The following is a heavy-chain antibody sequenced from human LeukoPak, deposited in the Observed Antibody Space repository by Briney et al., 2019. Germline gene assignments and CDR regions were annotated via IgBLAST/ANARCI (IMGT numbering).Heavy chain of an antibody. Sequence: GASVKVSCKASGYTFTGYYMHWVRQAPGQGLEWMGWINPNSGGTNYAQKLQGRVTMTTDTSTSTAYMELRSLRSDDTAVYYCARLVGIFGVVPIGWFDPWGQGTLVTVSS. CDR3: ARLVGIFGVVPIGWFDP. J-gene: IGHJ5*02. D-gene: IGHD3-3*01. V-gene: IGHV1-2*02. CDR1: GYTFTGYY. CDR2: INPNSGGT.